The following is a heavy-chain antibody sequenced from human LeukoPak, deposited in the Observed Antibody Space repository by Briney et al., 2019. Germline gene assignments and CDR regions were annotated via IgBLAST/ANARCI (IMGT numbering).Heavy chain of an antibody. CDR3: ARVGSIAVAGPQPYYFDY. CDR2: IYYSGST. D-gene: IGHD6-19*01. Sequence: SETLSLTCTVSGGSISSSSYYWGWIRQPPGKGLEWIGSIYYSGSTYYNPSLKSRVTISVDTSKNQFSLKLSSVTAADTAVYYCARVGSIAVAGPQPYYFDYWGQGTLVTVSS. V-gene: IGHV4-39*07. CDR1: GGSISSSSYY. J-gene: IGHJ4*02.